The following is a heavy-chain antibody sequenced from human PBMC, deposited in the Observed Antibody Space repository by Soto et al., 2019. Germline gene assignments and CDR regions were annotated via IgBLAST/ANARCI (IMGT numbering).Heavy chain of an antibody. D-gene: IGHD2-2*01. V-gene: IGHV3-33*01. Sequence: PGGSLRLSCAASGFTFSNYGMHWVRQAPGKGLEWVAATWHDGSNKYYADSVKGRFTISRDNSKNTLYLQMNSLRAEDTAVYYCARDDCSSTTCYGVWGQGTTVTVSS. J-gene: IGHJ6*02. CDR2: TWHDGSNK. CDR1: GFTFSNYG. CDR3: ARDDCSSTTCYGV.